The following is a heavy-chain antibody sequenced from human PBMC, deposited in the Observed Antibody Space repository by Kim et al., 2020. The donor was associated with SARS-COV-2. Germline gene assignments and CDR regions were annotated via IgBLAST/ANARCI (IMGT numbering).Heavy chain of an antibody. Sequence: PSLKSRVTISVDTSKNQFSLKLSSVTAADTAVYYCAREEADDYYYYGMDVWGQGTTVTVSS. V-gene: IGHV4-59*01. J-gene: IGHJ6*02. CDR3: AREEADDYYYYGMDV.